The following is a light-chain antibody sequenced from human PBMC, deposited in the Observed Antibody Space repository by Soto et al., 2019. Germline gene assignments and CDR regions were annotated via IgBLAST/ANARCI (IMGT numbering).Light chain of an antibody. CDR2: GAS. V-gene: IGKV3-20*01. CDR3: QQYGSSPQT. J-gene: IGKJ1*01. Sequence: EIVLTQSPGTLSLSPGQRATLSCRASQSVSSSYLAWYQQKPGQAPSLLIYGASSRATGIPDRFSGSGSGTDFTLTISRLEPEDFAVYYCQQYGSSPQTFGQGTKVAI. CDR1: QSVSSSY.